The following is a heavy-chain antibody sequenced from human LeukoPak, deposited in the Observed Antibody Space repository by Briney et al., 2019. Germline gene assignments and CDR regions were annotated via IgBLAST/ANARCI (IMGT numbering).Heavy chain of an antibody. CDR3: ARDDIAAASDY. CDR1: GFTFSSYE. D-gene: IGHD6-13*01. J-gene: IGHJ4*02. V-gene: IGHV3-48*03. Sequence: PGGSLRLSCAASGFTFSSYEMNWVRQAPGKGLEWVSYISSSGSTIYYADSVKGRFTISRDNAKNSLYLQMNSLRAEDTAVYYCARDDIAAASDYWGQGTLVTVSS. CDR2: ISSSGSTI.